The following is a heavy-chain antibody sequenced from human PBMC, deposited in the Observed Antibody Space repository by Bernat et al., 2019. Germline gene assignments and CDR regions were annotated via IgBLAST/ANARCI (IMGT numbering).Heavy chain of an antibody. CDR1: GITFSSSR. V-gene: IGHV3-74*02. CDR3: ATLGGSGWSDY. J-gene: IGHJ4*02. Sequence: LVESGGGVVQPGRSLRLSCAASGITFSSSRMHWVRQAPGKGLEWVSHINSDGSSTNYADSVKGRFTISRDNAKNTLYLQMNSLKAEDTAVYYCATLGGSGWSDYWGQGTLVTVSS. D-gene: IGHD6-19*01. CDR2: INSDGSST.